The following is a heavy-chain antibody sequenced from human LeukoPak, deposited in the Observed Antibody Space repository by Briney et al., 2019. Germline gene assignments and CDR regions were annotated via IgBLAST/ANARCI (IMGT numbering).Heavy chain of an antibody. V-gene: IGHV4-34*01. J-gene: IGHJ6*03. CDR1: GGSFSGYY. CDR3: ARGPRGYSYGYGPAYYYYMDV. D-gene: IGHD5-18*01. Sequence: SETLSLTCAVYGGSFSGYYWSWICQPPGKGLEWIGEINHSGSTNYNPSLKSRVTISVDTSKNQFSLKLSSVTAADTAVYYCARGPRGYSYGYGPAYYYYMDVWGKGTTVTVSS. CDR2: INHSGST.